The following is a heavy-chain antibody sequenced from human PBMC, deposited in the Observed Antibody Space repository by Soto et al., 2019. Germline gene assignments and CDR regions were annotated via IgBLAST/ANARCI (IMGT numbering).Heavy chain of an antibody. CDR1: GDSVSDNSAA. CDR2: TYYRSKWYN. V-gene: IGHV6-1*01. D-gene: IGHD3-16*01. CDR3: ARELPYYVSSDSYLDY. J-gene: IGHJ4*02. Sequence: SQTLSLTCAISGDSVSDNSAAWNWIRQSPSRGLEWLGRTYYRSKWYNDYAVSVKSRITVTPDTSKNQFSLHLNSVTPEDTAVYYCARELPYYVSSDSYLDYWGQGARATVPS.